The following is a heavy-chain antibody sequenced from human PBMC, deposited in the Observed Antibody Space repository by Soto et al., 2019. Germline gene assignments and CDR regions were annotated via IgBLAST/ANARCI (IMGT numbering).Heavy chain of an antibody. J-gene: IGHJ6*02. Sequence: SVKVSCKASGGTFSSYAISWVRQAPGQGLEWMGGIIPIFGTASYAQKFQGRVTITADESTSTAYMELSSLRSEDTAVYYCARDGLSDGYNLPYYYYGMDVWGQGTTVTVSS. CDR2: IIPIFGTA. V-gene: IGHV1-69*13. CDR3: ARDGLSDGYNLPYYYYGMDV. CDR1: GGTFSSYA. D-gene: IGHD2-21*01.